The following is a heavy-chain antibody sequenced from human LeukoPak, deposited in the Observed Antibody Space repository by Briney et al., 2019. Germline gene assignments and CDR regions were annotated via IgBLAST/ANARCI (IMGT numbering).Heavy chain of an antibody. CDR1: GFTFSSYV. Sequence: GGSLRLSCAASGFTFSSYVMTWVRQAPGKGLEWVANIKEDGSEIFYVDSVKGRFTISRDNARNSLYLQMNSLRAEDTAVYYCTRTPDGVDYWGQGTLVTVSS. J-gene: IGHJ4*02. CDR2: IKEDGSEI. V-gene: IGHV3-7*01. D-gene: IGHD3-10*01. CDR3: TRTPDGVDY.